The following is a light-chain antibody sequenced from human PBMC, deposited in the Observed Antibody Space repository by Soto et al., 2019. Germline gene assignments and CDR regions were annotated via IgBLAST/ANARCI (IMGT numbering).Light chain of an antibody. J-gene: IGKJ1*01. CDR3: QHYNSYSEA. CDR2: KAS. Sequence: DIQMTQSPSTLSGSVGDRVTITCRASQTISSWLAWYQQKPGKAPKLLIYKASTLKSGVPSRFSGSVSGTEFTLTISSLQPDDFATYHCQHYNSYSEAFGQGTKVELK. CDR1: QTISSW. V-gene: IGKV1-5*03.